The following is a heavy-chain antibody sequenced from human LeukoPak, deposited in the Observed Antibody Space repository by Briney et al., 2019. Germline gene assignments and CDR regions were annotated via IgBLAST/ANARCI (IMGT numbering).Heavy chain of an antibody. V-gene: IGHV3-23*01. CDR1: GFTFSSCA. CDR3: AKIPQTTSVGYFDY. Sequence: QPGGSLRLSCAASGFTFSSCAMSWVRQAPGKGLEWASGISGSGVSTYYTDSVKGRLTISRDNSKNTLYLQMSSLRAEDTAVYYCAKIPQTTSVGYFDYWGQGNLVTVSS. CDR2: ISGSGVST. D-gene: IGHD4-11*01. J-gene: IGHJ4*02.